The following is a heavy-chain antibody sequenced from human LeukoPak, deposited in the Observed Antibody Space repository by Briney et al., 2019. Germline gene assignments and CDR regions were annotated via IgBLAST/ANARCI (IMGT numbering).Heavy chain of an antibody. J-gene: IGHJ6*02. CDR3: ARDGSSMDV. Sequence: GGSLRLSCAASGFTFSSSAMHWVRQAPGKGLEWVAVISYDESNKYYADSVKGRFTISRDNSKNTLYLQMNSLRAEDTAVYYCARDGSSMDVWGQGTTVTVSS. V-gene: IGHV3-30*03. CDR1: GFTFSSSA. CDR2: ISYDESNK.